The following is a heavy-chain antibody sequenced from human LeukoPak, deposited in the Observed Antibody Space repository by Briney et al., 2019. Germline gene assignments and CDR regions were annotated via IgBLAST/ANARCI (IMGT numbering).Heavy chain of an antibody. Sequence: SETLSLTCTVSGGSISSYYWSWIRQPAGKGLEWIGRIYTSGSTDYNPSLESRVTMSVDTSKNQFSLKLSSVTAADTAVYYCAREIAAAGWRILTVYYYMDVWGKGTTVTISS. CDR1: GGSISSYY. CDR3: AREIAAAGWRILTVYYYMDV. CDR2: IYTSGST. V-gene: IGHV4-4*07. D-gene: IGHD6-13*01. J-gene: IGHJ6*03.